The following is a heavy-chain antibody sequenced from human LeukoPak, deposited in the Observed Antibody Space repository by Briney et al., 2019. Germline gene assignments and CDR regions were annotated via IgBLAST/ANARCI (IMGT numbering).Heavy chain of an antibody. CDR1: GFTFSSYG. D-gene: IGHD3-9*01. J-gene: IGHJ4*02. CDR3: AKSMDILTRYLWSLDY. Sequence: GGSLRLSCAASGFTFSSYGMHWVRQAPGKGLEGVAFIRYDGSNKYYADSVKGRFTISRDNSKNTLYLQMNSLRAEDTAVYYCAKSMDILTRYLWSLDYWGQGTLVTVSS. V-gene: IGHV3-30*02. CDR2: IRYDGSNK.